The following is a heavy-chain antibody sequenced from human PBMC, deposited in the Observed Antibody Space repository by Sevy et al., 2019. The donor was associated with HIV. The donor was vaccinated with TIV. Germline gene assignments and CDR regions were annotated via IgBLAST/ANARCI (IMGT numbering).Heavy chain of an antibody. D-gene: IGHD6-19*01. CDR2: IWHDGGNK. J-gene: IGHJ5*02. V-gene: IGHV3-33*08. CDR3: ARESGYSSGWNLDNWFDP. Sequence: GGSLRLSCEASGFTFSSYGMHWVRQAPGKGLEWVAVIWHDGGNKYNADSVKGRFTISRDNSKNTLYLQMNSLRAEDTAVYYCARESGYSSGWNLDNWFDPWGQGTLVTVSS. CDR1: GFTFSSYG.